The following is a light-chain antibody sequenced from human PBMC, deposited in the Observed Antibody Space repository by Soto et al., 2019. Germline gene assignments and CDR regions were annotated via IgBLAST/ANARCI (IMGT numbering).Light chain of an antibody. CDR2: STS. Sequence: VLTQSPATLSVPPGERVTLSCRASQSVSSLLAWYQQKPGQAPRLLIYSTSTRATGIPARFSGSGSGTEFTLTISSLQSEDFAIYYCQQYHYWPYTFGQGTNLEIK. CDR1: QSVSSL. CDR3: QQYHYWPYT. V-gene: IGKV3-15*01. J-gene: IGKJ2*01.